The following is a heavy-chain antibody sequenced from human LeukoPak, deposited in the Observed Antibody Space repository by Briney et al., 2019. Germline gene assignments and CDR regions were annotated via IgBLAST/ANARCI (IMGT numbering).Heavy chain of an antibody. CDR2: IRSKANSYAT. Sequence: GSLRLSCAASGFTFSGSAMHWVRQASGKGLEWVGRIRSKANSYATAYAASVKGRLTISRDDSKNTAYLQMNSLKTEDTAVYYCTVVVPAANIDYWGQGTLVTVSS. J-gene: IGHJ4*02. CDR3: TVVVPAANIDY. D-gene: IGHD2-2*01. CDR1: GFTFSGSA. V-gene: IGHV3-73*01.